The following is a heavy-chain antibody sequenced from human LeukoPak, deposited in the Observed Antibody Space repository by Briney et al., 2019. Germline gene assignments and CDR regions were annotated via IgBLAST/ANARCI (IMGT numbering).Heavy chain of an antibody. Sequence: SETLSLTCIASGDSISGSNYYWGWIRQTPGKGLEWIGSLFHNGDTYYNPSLKSRVTMSVDTSKNQFSLKLSSVTAADTAVYYCAREDDSSGYYFGYWGQGTLVTVSS. CDR2: LFHNGDT. CDR1: GDSISGSNYY. D-gene: IGHD3-22*01. V-gene: IGHV4-39*07. CDR3: AREDDSSGYYFGY. J-gene: IGHJ4*02.